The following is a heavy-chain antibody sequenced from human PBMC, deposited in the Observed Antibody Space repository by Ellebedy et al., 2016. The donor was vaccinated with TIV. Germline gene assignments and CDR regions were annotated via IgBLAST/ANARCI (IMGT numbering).Heavy chain of an antibody. D-gene: IGHD3-10*01. Sequence: SGPTLVKPTQTLMLTCTFSGFSLSTSGVGVGWIRQLPGKALEWLALIYWDDDKLYSPPLKSRLTITKDTSKTQVVLTMTNMDPVDTATYYCAHTITMVRGVITYHCYGMDVWGQGTTVTVSS. J-gene: IGHJ6*02. CDR2: IYWDDDK. CDR3: AHTITMVRGVITYHCYGMDV. CDR1: GFSLSTSGVG. V-gene: IGHV2-5*02.